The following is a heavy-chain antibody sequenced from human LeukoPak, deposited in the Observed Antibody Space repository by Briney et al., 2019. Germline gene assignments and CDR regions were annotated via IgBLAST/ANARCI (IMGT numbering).Heavy chain of an antibody. CDR1: GGSTSSYY. D-gene: IGHD4-23*01. CDR3: ARGGGYGGPLDY. V-gene: IGHV4-59*01. Sequence: SETLSLTCTVSGGSTSSYYWSWIRQPPGKGLEWIGYIYYSGSTNYNPSLKSRVTVSVDTSKNQFSLKLSSVTAADTAVYYCARGGGYGGPLDYWGQGTLVTVSS. J-gene: IGHJ4*02. CDR2: IYYSGST.